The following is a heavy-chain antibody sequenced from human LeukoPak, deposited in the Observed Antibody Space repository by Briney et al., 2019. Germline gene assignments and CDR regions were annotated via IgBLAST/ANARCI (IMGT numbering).Heavy chain of an antibody. CDR2: IYYSGN. Sequence: SETLSLTCTVSGGSISSYYWSWIRQPPGKGLEWIGYIYYSGNNYNPSLKSRVTISIDTSKNQFSLKLSSVPAADTAVYYCARSHSAWTSFDYWGQGTLVTVSS. J-gene: IGHJ4*02. CDR1: GGSISSYY. V-gene: IGHV4-59*01. D-gene: IGHD3/OR15-3a*01. CDR3: ARSHSAWTSFDY.